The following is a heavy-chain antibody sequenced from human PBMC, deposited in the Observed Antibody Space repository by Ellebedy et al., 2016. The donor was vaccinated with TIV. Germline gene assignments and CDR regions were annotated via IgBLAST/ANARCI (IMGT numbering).Heavy chain of an antibody. D-gene: IGHD2-15*01. CDR1: GFTFSNYN. J-gene: IGHJ4*02. CDR2: IRSTSSDK. V-gene: IGHV3-21*06. CDR3: ARGWSTPDS. Sequence: GESLKISCVASGFTFSNYNMNWVRQSPGKGLEWVSSIRSTSSDKYYAESVKGRFTISRDNAQNTLFLQMNSLRVEDTAVYYCARGWSTPDSWGQGTLVIVSS.